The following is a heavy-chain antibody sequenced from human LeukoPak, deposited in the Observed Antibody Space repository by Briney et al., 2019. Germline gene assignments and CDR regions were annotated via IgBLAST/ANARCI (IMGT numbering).Heavy chain of an antibody. V-gene: IGHV3-7*01. Sequence: PGGSLRLSCTASGFTFSDYWMTWVRQAPGKGPEWVANIKQDGSQRYYVDSVKGRFTISRDNAKNSLYLQMNSLRAEDTAVYYCAREGSAAAFDYWGQGTLVTVSS. D-gene: IGHD6-13*01. CDR1: GFTFSDYW. CDR3: AREGSAAAFDY. CDR2: IKQDGSQR. J-gene: IGHJ4*02.